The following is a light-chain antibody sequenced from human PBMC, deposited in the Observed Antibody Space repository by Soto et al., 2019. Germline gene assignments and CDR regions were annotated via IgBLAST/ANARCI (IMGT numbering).Light chain of an antibody. V-gene: IGKV3-20*01. CDR1: QSVNFY. Sequence: EIVMTQSPATLSVSPGERATLSCRASQSVNFYLAWYQQTPGQAPRLLISDASSRATDVPDRFSGSGSGTDFTLTISRLEPEDFAVYYCQQYGDSPVTFGQGTKVDIK. CDR2: DAS. CDR3: QQYGDSPVT. J-gene: IGKJ1*01.